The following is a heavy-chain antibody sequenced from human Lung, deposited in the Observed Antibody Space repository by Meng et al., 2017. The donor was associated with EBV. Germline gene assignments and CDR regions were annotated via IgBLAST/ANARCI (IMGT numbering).Heavy chain of an antibody. J-gene: IGHJ4*02. D-gene: IGHD6-19*01. CDR3: ARSYSSGWYTLFDY. CDR2: INHSGST. Sequence: VQLPQGGAGLLRPSVTLSLTCAVYGGSCSGYYWSWIRQPPGKGLEWIGEINHSGSTNYNPSLKSRVTITVDTSKNQFSLKLSSVTAADTAVYYCARSYSSGWYTLFDYWGQGTLVTVSS. V-gene: IGHV4-34*01. CDR1: GGSCSGYY.